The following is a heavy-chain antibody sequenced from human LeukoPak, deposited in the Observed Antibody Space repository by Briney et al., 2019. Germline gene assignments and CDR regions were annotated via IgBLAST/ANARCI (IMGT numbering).Heavy chain of an antibody. V-gene: IGHV3-23*01. CDR2: ISGDGGST. CDR1: GFTFNIYV. J-gene: IGHJ6*02. CDR3: AKGEGMDV. Sequence: QPGGSLRLSCAASGFTFNIYVMTWVRQAPGKGLEWVSTISGDGGSTYYADSVKGRFTISRDNSKNTLYLQMNSLRAEDTAVYYCAKGEGMDVWGQGTTVTVSS.